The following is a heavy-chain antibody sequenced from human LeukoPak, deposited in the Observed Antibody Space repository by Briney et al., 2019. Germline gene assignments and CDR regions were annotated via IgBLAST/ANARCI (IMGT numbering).Heavy chain of an antibody. CDR1: GFTFSRYG. CDR2: IWHDGSNK. V-gene: IGHV3-33*01. D-gene: IGHD3-10*01. J-gene: IGHJ3*02. CDR3: ASYGSGSYYSWGAFDI. Sequence: PGRSLRLPCAASGFTFSRYGMHWVRQAPGKGLEWVAVIWHDGSNKYYADSVKGRFTISRDNSKNTLYLQMNSLRAEDTAVYYCASYGSGSYYSWGAFDIWGQGTMVTVSS.